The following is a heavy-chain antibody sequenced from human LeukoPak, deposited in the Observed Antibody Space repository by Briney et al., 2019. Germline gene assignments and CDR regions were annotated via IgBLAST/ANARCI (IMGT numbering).Heavy chain of an antibody. CDR2: IIPIFGTA. CDR3: ARDPRRDGYNGNFDY. Sequence: SVKVSCKASGGTFSSYTISWVRQAPGQGLEWMGRIIPIFGTANYAQKCQGRVTITTDESTSTAYMELSSLRSEDTAVYYCARDPRRDGYNGNFDYWGQGTLVTVSS. D-gene: IGHD5-24*01. CDR1: GGTFSSYT. J-gene: IGHJ4*02. V-gene: IGHV1-69*05.